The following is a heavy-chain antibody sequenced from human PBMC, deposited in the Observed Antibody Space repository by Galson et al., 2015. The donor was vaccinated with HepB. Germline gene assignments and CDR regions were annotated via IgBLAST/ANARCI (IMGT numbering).Heavy chain of an antibody. CDR1: GFIFSGSL. Sequence: SLRLSCAASGFIFSGSLMSWVRQAPGKGLEWVANIKQDGSDKYYVDSVKGRFTISRDNSNNTLHLQLDSLRTEDTAVYYCVRDSWGKYYDTNGRLYWGRGTLVTVSS. V-gene: IGHV3-7*01. CDR3: VRDSWGKYYDTNGRLY. D-gene: IGHD2-8*01. CDR2: IKQDGSDK. J-gene: IGHJ4*02.